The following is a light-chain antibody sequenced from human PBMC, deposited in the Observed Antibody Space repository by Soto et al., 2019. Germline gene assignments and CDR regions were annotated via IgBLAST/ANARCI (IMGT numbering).Light chain of an antibody. CDR1: SSNIGSNT. J-gene: IGLJ2*01. CDR2: SNN. CDR3: AAWDDSLNGRV. V-gene: IGLV1-44*01. Sequence: QSALTQPPSASGTPGQRVTISCSGSSSNIGSNTVNWYQQLPGTAPKLLIYSNNQWPSGVPDRFSGSKSDTSASLAISGLQSEDEADYYCAAWDDSLNGRVFGGGTKLTVL.